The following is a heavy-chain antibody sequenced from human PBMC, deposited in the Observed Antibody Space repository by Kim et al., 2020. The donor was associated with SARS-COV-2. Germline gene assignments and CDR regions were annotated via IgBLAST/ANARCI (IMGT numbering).Heavy chain of an antibody. V-gene: IGHV1-3*01. CDR2: NT. CDR3: ASSSGSYSMGV. Sequence: NTKYAQSVQGRVPITRDTSASTAYMEMSRLRCEDTAVYYCASSSGSYSMGVWGQGTTVTVSS. D-gene: IGHD3-10*01. J-gene: IGHJ6*02.